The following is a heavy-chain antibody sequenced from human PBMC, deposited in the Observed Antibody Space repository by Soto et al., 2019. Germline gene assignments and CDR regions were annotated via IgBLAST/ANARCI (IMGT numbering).Heavy chain of an antibody. D-gene: IGHD3-16*01. CDR1: GFTFSNAW. CDR3: TTDLFPATSWGAFDI. Sequence: EVQQVESGGGLVKPGGSLRLSCAASGFTFSNAWMSWVRQAPGKGLEWVGRIKSKTDGGTTDYAAPVKGRFTISRDDSKNTLYLQMNSLKTEDTAVYYCTTDLFPATSWGAFDIWGQGTMVTVSS. V-gene: IGHV3-15*01. J-gene: IGHJ3*02. CDR2: IKSKTDGGTT.